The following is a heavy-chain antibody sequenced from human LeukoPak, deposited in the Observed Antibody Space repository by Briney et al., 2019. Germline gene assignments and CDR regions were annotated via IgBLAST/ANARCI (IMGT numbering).Heavy chain of an antibody. CDR1: GYTFTVYY. CDR3: ARIYSSSWYGDYYYYMDV. Sequence: GASVTVSFKASGYTFTVYYMHWVRQAPGQGLEWMGWINPNSGGTNYAQKFQGRVTMTRDTSISTAYMELRSLRSDDTAVYYCARIYSSSWYGDYYYYMDVWGKGTTVTVSS. D-gene: IGHD6-13*01. J-gene: IGHJ6*03. CDR2: INPNSGGT. V-gene: IGHV1-2*02.